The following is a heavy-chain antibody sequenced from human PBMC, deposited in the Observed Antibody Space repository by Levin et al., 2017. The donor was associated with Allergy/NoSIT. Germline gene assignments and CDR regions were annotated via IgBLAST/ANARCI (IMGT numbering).Heavy chain of an antibody. CDR2: ISSSGSHI. Sequence: GGSLRLSCAASGFTFNTYTMNWVRQAPGKGLEWVSSISSSGSHIYFADSMKGRFAISRDNVKNSLFLEMNSLRDEDVAVYYCVRGDDAFDFWGHGTIVTVSS. CDR3: VRGDDAFDF. CDR1: GFTFNTYT. V-gene: IGHV3-21*01. J-gene: IGHJ3*01.